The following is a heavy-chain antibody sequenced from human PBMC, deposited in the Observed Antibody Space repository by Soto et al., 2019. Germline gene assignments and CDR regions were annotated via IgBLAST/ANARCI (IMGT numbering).Heavy chain of an antibody. Sequence: PRVSLRLSFAASGFTFSSYWMSCVRQAPGKGLEWVANIKQDGSEKYYVDSVKGRFTISRDNAKNSLYLQMNSLRAEDTAVYYCARGSITIFGVVTDYYYYYMAVWGKGTTVTVSS. CDR1: GFTFSSYW. CDR2: IKQDGSEK. CDR3: ARGSITIFGVVTDYYYYYMAV. J-gene: IGHJ6*03. V-gene: IGHV3-7*01. D-gene: IGHD3-3*01.